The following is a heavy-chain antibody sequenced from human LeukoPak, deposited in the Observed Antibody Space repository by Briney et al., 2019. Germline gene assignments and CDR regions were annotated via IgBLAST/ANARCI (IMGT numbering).Heavy chain of an antibody. CDR1: GYTFTGYY. CDR2: INPDSGGA. J-gene: IGHJ4*02. D-gene: IGHD6-19*01. CDR3: ARVRVTVAGTGGTFDY. Sequence: ASLKVSCKASGYTFTGYYMHWVRQAPGQGLEWMGWINPDSGGANYAQKFQGRVTMTRDTSISTAYMELSRLRSDDTAVYYCARVRVTVAGTGGTFDYWGQGTLVTVSS. V-gene: IGHV1-2*02.